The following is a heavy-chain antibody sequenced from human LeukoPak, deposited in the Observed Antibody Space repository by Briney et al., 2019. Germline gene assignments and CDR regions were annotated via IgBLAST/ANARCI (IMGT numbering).Heavy chain of an antibody. Sequence: PSETLSLTCTVSGGSISSYYWSWIRQPAGKGLEWIGRIYTSGSTNYNPSLKSRVTMSVDTSKNQFSLKLSSVTAADTAVYYCARDGVVVPAAIRYYYYYMDVWGKGTTVTVSS. J-gene: IGHJ6*03. CDR3: ARDGVVVPAAIRYYYYYMDV. CDR1: GGSISSYY. CDR2: IYTSGST. V-gene: IGHV4-4*07. D-gene: IGHD2-2*01.